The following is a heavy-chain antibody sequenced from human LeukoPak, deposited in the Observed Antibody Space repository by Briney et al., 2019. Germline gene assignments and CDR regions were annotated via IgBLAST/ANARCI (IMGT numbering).Heavy chain of an antibody. Sequence: ASVRVSCKASGYTFTSYGISWVRQAPGQGLEWMGWISAYNGNTNYAQKLQGRVTMTTDTSTSTAYMELRSLRSDDTAVYYCARGPYSSSWWVAEYFQHWGQGTLVTVSS. J-gene: IGHJ1*01. CDR1: GYTFTSYG. V-gene: IGHV1-18*01. CDR2: ISAYNGNT. CDR3: ARGPYSSSWWVAEYFQH. D-gene: IGHD6-13*01.